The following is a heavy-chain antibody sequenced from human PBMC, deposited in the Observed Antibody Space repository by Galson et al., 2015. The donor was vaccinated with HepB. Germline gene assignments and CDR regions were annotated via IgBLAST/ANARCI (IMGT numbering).Heavy chain of an antibody. CDR3: ARDRLIIATTAGFDQ. CDR1: GFTSSSYW. Sequence: SLRLSCAASGFTSSSYWMSWARQVPGKGLEWVANIKQDGSETKYVDSVKGRFTIFRDNAKNSLYLQMNSLRVEDTAVYYCARDRLIIATTAGFDQWGQGALVAVSS. J-gene: IGHJ4*02. D-gene: IGHD1-7*01. V-gene: IGHV3-7*01. CDR2: IKQDGSET.